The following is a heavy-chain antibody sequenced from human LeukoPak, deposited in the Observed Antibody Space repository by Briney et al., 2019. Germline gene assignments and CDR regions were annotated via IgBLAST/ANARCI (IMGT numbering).Heavy chain of an antibody. CDR2: IIRIFGIA. CDR3: ASSPVTIFGVVIPPWGYYGMDV. J-gene: IGHJ6*02. CDR1: GGTFSSYA. V-gene: IGHV1-69*04. D-gene: IGHD3-3*01. Sequence: SVKVSCKASGGTFSSYAISWVRQAPGQGLEWMGRIIRIFGIANYAQKFQGRVTITADKSTSTAYMELSSLRSEDTAVYYCASSPVTIFGVVIPPWGYYGMDVWGQGTTVTVSS.